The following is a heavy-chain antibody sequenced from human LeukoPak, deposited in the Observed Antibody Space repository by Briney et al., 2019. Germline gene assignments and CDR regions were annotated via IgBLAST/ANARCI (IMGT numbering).Heavy chain of an antibody. CDR2: IYYSGST. J-gene: IGHJ4*02. Sequence: PSETLSLTCTVSGGSISSNNYYWVWIRQPPGKGLEWIGSIYYSGSTYYNPSLKSRVTISVDTSKNQFSLKLSSVTAADTAVYYCASPVEYSYGPLDYWGQGTLVTVSS. CDR3: ASPVEYSYGPLDY. D-gene: IGHD5-18*01. V-gene: IGHV4-39*01. CDR1: GGSISSNNYY.